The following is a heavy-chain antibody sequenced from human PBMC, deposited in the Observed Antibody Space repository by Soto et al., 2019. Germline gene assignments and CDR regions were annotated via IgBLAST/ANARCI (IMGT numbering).Heavy chain of an antibody. J-gene: IGHJ6*02. CDR3: VRDCSGGGCYSDYGMDV. CDR2: IYSSGST. D-gene: IGHD2-15*01. Sequence: SETLSLTCTVSGDSIRNFYWSWIRQPAGKGLEWIGRIYSSGSTDYNASLKSRVSMSVDRSNNQFFLRLTSVTADDTAVCYCVRDCSGGGCYSDYGMDVWGQGTTVTVSS. V-gene: IGHV4-4*07. CDR1: GDSIRNFY.